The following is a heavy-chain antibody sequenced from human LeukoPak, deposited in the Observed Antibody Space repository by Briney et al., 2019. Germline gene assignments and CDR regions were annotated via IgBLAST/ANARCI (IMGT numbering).Heavy chain of an antibody. CDR2: ISYDGSNK. J-gene: IGHJ6*02. Sequence: GGSLRLSCAASGLTFSSYAMHWVRQAPGKGLEWVAVISYDGSNKYYADSVKGRFTISRDNSKNTLYLQMNSLRAEDTAVYYCARDKYDILTGYYKSSYYYGMDVWGQGTTVTVSS. CDR1: GLTFSSYA. CDR3: ARDKYDILTGYYKSSYYYGMDV. V-gene: IGHV3-30-3*01. D-gene: IGHD3-9*01.